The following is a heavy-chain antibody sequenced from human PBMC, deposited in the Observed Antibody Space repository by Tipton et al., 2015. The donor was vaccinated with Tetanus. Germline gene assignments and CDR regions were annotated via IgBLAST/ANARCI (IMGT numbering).Heavy chain of an antibody. CDR3: ARDTYYGDPLGYFDL. CDR2: IYYSGST. D-gene: IGHD4-17*01. CDR1: GGSISSSNYY. J-gene: IGHJ2*01. V-gene: IGHV4-31*03. Sequence: TLSLTCTVSGGSISSSNYYWGWIRQHPGKGLEWIGYIYYSGSTYYNPSLKSRVTISVDTSKNQFSLKLSSVTAADTAVYYCARDTYYGDPLGYFDLWGRGTLVTVSS.